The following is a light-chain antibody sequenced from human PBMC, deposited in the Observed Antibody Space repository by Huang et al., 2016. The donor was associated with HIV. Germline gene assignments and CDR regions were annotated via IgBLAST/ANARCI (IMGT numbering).Light chain of an antibody. Sequence: EIVLTQSPGTLSLSPGERATLSCRASQSVSSSYLAWYQQKHGQAPRLLFYGASSRATGIPDRFSGSGSGTDFTLTISRLEPEDFAVYYCQQYDSSPWTFGQGTKVEIK. J-gene: IGKJ1*01. CDR1: QSVSSSY. CDR2: GAS. CDR3: QQYDSSPWT. V-gene: IGKV3-20*01.